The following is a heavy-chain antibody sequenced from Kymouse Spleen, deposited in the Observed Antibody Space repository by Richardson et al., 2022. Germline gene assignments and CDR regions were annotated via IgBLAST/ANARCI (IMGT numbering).Heavy chain of an antibody. J-gene: IGHJ6*02. Sequence: QVQLVESGGGVVQPGRSLRLSCAASGFTFSSYGMHWVRQAPGKGLEWVAVIWYDGSNKYYADSVKGRFTISRDNSKNTLYLQMNSLRAEDTAVYYCASSVAGTDYYYGMDVWGQGTTVTVSS. CDR2: IWYDGSNK. CDR3: ASSVAGTDYYYGMDV. CDR1: GFTFSSYG. D-gene: IGHD6-19*01. V-gene: IGHV3-33*01.